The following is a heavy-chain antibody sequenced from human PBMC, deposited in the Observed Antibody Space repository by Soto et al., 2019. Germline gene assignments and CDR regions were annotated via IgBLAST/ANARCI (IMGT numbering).Heavy chain of an antibody. V-gene: IGHV3-48*03. D-gene: IGHD6-13*01. CDR2: ISSSGSTI. CDR1: GFTFSSYE. Sequence: GGSLRLSCATSGFTFSSYEMNWVRQAPGKGLEWVSYISSSGSTIYYADSVKGRFTISRDNAKNSLYLQMDSLRAEDTAVYYCARDQEAGSFFPYYYGMDVWGQGTTVAVSS. CDR3: ARDQEAGSFFPYYYGMDV. J-gene: IGHJ6*02.